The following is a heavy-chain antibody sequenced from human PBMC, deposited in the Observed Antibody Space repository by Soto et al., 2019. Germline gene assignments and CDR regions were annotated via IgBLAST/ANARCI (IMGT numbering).Heavy chain of an antibody. Sequence: PGGSLRLSCAASGFTFSSYAMHWVRQAPGKGLEWVAVISYDGSNKYYADSVKGRFTISRDNSKNTLYLQMNSLRAEDTAVYYCARDGGSYPRYGMDVWGQGTTVTVSS. D-gene: IGHD3-16*01. J-gene: IGHJ6*02. CDR3: ARDGGSYPRYGMDV. CDR2: ISYDGSNK. V-gene: IGHV3-30-3*01. CDR1: GFTFSSYA.